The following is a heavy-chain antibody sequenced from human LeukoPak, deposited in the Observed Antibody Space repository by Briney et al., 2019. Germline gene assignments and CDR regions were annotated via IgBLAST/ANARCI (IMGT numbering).Heavy chain of an antibody. J-gene: IGHJ3*02. CDR1: GFTFSSYG. CDR2: IWYDGSNK. CDR3: ARDLLSFVEQWLVPFAFDI. Sequence: GGSLRLSCAASGFTFSSYGMHWVRQAPGKGLEWVAVIWYDGSNKYYADSVKGRFTISRDNSKNTLYLQMNSLRAEDTAVYYCARDLLSFVEQWLVPFAFDIWGQGTMVTVSS. V-gene: IGHV3-33*01. D-gene: IGHD6-19*01.